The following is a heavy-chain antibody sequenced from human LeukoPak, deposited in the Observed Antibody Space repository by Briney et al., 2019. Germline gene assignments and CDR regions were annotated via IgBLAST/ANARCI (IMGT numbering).Heavy chain of an antibody. J-gene: IGHJ5*02. CDR1: GSSITTSNYY. V-gene: IGHV4-39*01. CDR3: ARHSVVDMTYFHGYPRHFAP. D-gene: IGHD5-12*01. Sequence: SETLSLTCTVSGSSITTSNYYWAWLRQPPGEGLEWIGTISYSGSTYYNPSLKSRVTISVDTSKSQLSLNLKSVAAADMAVYYCARHSVVDMTYFHGYPRHFAPWGHGTLVTVSS. CDR2: ISYSGST.